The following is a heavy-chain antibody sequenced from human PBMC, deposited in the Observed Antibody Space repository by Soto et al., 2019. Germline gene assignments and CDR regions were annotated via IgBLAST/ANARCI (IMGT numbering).Heavy chain of an antibody. Sequence: SLRLSCAASGFTFSSYGMHWVRQAPGKGLEWVAVIWYDGSNKYYADSVKGRFTISRDNSKNTLYLQMNSLRAEDTAVYYCARDGSAGYYDSSGYYRAFDIWGQGTMVTVSS. J-gene: IGHJ3*02. CDR2: IWYDGSNK. CDR1: GFTFSSYG. D-gene: IGHD3-22*01. V-gene: IGHV3-33*01. CDR3: ARDGSAGYYDSSGYYRAFDI.